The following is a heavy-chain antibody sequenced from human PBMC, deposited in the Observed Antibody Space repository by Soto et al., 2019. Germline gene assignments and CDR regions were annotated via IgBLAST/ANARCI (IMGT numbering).Heavy chain of an antibody. D-gene: IGHD3-10*01. Sequence: QVQLVESGGGVVQPGRSLRLSCAASGFTFSSYGMHWVRQAPGKGLEWVAVISYDGSNKYYADSVKGRFTISRDNSKNTLYLQMNSLRAEDTAVYYCAKSSLWFRELSPYYFDYWGQGTLVTVSS. CDR1: GFTFSSYG. V-gene: IGHV3-30*18. CDR2: ISYDGSNK. J-gene: IGHJ4*02. CDR3: AKSSLWFRELSPYYFDY.